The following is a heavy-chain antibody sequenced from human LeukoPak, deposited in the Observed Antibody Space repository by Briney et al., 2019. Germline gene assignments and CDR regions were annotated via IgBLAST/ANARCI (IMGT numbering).Heavy chain of an antibody. CDR1: GFTFSSYS. V-gene: IGHV3-21*01. J-gene: IGHJ4*02. CDR3: ARVGGSYYSMN. Sequence: GGSLRLSCAASGFTFSSYSMNWVRQAPGKGLEWVSSISSSSSYIYYADSVKGRFTISRDNAKNSLYLRMNSLRAEDTAVYYCARVGGSYYSMNWGQGTLVTVSS. D-gene: IGHD1-26*01. CDR2: ISSSSSYI.